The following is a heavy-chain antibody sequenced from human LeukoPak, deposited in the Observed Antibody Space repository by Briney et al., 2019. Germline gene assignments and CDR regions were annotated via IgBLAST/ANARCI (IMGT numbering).Heavy chain of an antibody. CDR2: IRDGGGAT. J-gene: IGHJ4*02. CDR1: GFTFNIYG. Sequence: PGGSLRLSCAASGFTFNIYGLHWVRQAPGKGLEWISYIRDGGGATYFSDSVKGRFSISRDDANHTLYLQMRRLRDEDTAVYYCAILPGYSSGWYEVNYWGQGTLVTVSS. CDR3: AILPGYSSGWYEVNY. V-gene: IGHV3-48*02. D-gene: IGHD6-13*01.